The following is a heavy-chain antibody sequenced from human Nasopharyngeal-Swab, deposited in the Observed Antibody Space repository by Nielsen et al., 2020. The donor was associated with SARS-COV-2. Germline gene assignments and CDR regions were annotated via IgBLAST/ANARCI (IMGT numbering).Heavy chain of an antibody. V-gene: IGHV4-59*01. J-gene: IGHJ4*02. CDR2: IYYSGST. CDR1: GGSISSYY. D-gene: IGHD5-12*01. Sequence: SETLSLTCTVSGGSISSYYWSWIRQPQGKGLEWIGYIYYSGSTNYNPSLKSRVTISVDTSKNQFSLKLSSVTAADTAVYYCARSMVATVFDYWGQGTLVTVSS. CDR3: ARSMVATVFDY.